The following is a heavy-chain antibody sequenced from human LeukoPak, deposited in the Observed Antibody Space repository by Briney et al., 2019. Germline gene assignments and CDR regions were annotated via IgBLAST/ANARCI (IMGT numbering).Heavy chain of an antibody. J-gene: IGHJ4*02. Sequence: ASVKVSCKASGCTFTGYHIHWVRQAPGQGLEWMGRINPNSGDTNFAQEFQGRVTMTRDTSITTAYMELSSLRPDDTAVYFCARDQGSLSRSWYTGYWGQGTQVTVSS. CDR2: INPNSGDT. CDR1: GCTFTGYH. CDR3: ARDQGSLSRSWYTGY. D-gene: IGHD6-13*01. V-gene: IGHV1-2*06.